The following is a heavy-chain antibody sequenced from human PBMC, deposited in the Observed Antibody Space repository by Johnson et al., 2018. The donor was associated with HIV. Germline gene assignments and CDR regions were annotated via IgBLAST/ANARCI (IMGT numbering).Heavy chain of an antibody. CDR1: GFTFSNAW. J-gene: IGHJ3*02. Sequence: VQLVESGGGLVKPGGSLRLSCAASGFTFSNAWMSWVRQAPGKGLEWVGRIKSKTDGGTTDYAAPVKGRFTFSRDDSKNTLYLQMNSLKTEDTAVYYCTTELGVWVGEFLQYGFYIWGQGTMVTVSS. V-gene: IGHV3-15*01. CDR2: IKSKTDGGTT. D-gene: IGHD3-10*01. CDR3: TTELGVWVGEFLQYGFYI.